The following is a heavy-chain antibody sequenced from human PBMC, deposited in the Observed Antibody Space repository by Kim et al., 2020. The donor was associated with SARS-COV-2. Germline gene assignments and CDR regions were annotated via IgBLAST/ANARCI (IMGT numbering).Heavy chain of an antibody. V-gene: IGHV3-53*01. Sequence: SVKVRFTISRDNSKNTLYLQMNSLRAEDTAVYYCAANVLLWFGESTADCWGQGTLVTVSS. J-gene: IGHJ4*02. D-gene: IGHD3-10*01. CDR3: AANVLLWFGESTADC.